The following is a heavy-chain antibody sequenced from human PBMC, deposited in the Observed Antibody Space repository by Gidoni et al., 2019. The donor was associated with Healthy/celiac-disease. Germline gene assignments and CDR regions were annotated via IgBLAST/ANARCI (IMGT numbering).Heavy chain of an antibody. CDR3: ASRCDYADGWLDY. CDR2: ISSSSSYI. CDR1: GFTFSSYS. V-gene: IGHV3-21*01. D-gene: IGHD4-17*01. Sequence: EVQLVESGGGLVKPGGSLRLSCAASGFTFSSYSMNWVRQAPGKGLEWVSSISSSSSYIYYADSVKGRFTISRDNAKNSLYLQMNSLRAEDTAVYYCASRCDYADGWLDYWGQGTLVTVSS. J-gene: IGHJ4*02.